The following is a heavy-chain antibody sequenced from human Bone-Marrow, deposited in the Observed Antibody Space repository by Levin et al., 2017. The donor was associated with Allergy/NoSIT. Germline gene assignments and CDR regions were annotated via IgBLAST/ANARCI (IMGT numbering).Heavy chain of an antibody. J-gene: IGHJ4*02. CDR2: IKSELEGGTI. Sequence: PGGSLRLSCAASGFTFTNAWMSWVRQTPGTGLEWVGRIKSELEGGTIEYAAPVKGRFIISRDESKNTLSLQMTSLKTEDTATYYCTTYSAYGGGGRRYFDHWGQGTLVTVSS. D-gene: IGHD2-15*01. V-gene: IGHV3-15*05. CDR1: GFTFTNAW. CDR3: TTYSAYGGGGRRYFDH.